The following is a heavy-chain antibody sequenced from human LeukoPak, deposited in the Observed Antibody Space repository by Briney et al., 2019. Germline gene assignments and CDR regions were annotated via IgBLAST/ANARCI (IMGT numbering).Heavy chain of an antibody. V-gene: IGHV3-23*01. CDR3: VKDPRDTYGTNWSAS. J-gene: IGHJ5*01. D-gene: IGHD2-21*01. Sequence: PGGSLRLSCVASGFSFGNYAMSWVRQAPGKGLQWVSQISGTGGATWYAGFARDRFTISRDNSKKTLYLQMSGLRVEDTAMYYCVKDPRDTYGTNWSASWGQGTLLIVSS. CDR1: GFSFGNYA. CDR2: ISGTGGAT.